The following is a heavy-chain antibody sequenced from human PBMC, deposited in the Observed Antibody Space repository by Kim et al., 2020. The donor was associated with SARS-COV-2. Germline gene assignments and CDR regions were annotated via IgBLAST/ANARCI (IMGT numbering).Heavy chain of an antibody. V-gene: IGHV4-31*02. D-gene: IGHD3-10*01. Sequence: NPSLKSRVTISVDTSKNQFSLKLSSVTAADTAVYYCAREDRSSSIYGMDVWGQGTTVTVSS. CDR3: AREDRSSSIYGMDV. J-gene: IGHJ6*02.